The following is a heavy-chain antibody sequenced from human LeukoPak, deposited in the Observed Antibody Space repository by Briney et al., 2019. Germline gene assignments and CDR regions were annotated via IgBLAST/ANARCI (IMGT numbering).Heavy chain of an antibody. CDR2: ISSSSSYI. D-gene: IGHD3-10*01. CDR1: GFTFSRYS. Sequence: GGSLRLSCAASGFTFSRYSMNWVRQAPGTGLEWVSFISSSSSYIYYADSVKGRFTISRDNAKDSLYLQMNSLRAEDTAVYYCAKVIWFGESPAEYFQHWGQGTLVTVSS. J-gene: IGHJ1*01. CDR3: AKVIWFGESPAEYFQH. V-gene: IGHV3-21*04.